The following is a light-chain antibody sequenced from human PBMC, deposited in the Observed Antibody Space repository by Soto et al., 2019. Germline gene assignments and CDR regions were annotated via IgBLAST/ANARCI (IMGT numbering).Light chain of an antibody. V-gene: IGKV3-20*01. Sequence: EIVLTQSPDTLSLSPGERATLSCRASQSVSSSYLAWYQQKPGQAPRLLIYGASSRATGIPDRFSGSGSGTDSTLTISRLEPEDFAVYYCQQYGSSPPLTFGGGTKVEIK. CDR2: GAS. CDR1: QSVSSSY. J-gene: IGKJ4*01. CDR3: QQYGSSPPLT.